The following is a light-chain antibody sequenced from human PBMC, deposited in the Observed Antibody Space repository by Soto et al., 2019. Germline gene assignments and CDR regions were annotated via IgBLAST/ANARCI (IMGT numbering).Light chain of an antibody. CDR1: QNIGNW. J-gene: IGKJ1*01. CDR2: DAS. Sequence: DIQMTQSPSTLSASVGDRVTITCRASQNIGNWLAWYQQKPGKTPDLLIYDASSLESGVPLRFSGSGSGTEFTLTISSLQTDESATYYCQQYNDEPWTFGQGTKVEIK. V-gene: IGKV1-5*01. CDR3: QQYNDEPWT.